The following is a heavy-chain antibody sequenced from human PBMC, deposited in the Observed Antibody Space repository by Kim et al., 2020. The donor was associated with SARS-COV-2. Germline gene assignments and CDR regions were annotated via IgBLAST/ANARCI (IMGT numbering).Heavy chain of an antibody. CDR3: ARDLWDYYGSGRIFDY. Sequence: SETLSLTCTVSGGSISSGSYYWSWIRQPAGKGLEWIGRIYTRGSTNYNPSLKSRVTISVDTSKNQFSLKLSSVTAADTAVYYCARDLWDYYGSGRIFDYWGQGTLVTVSS. CDR1: GGSISSGSYY. CDR2: IYTRGST. J-gene: IGHJ4*02. D-gene: IGHD3-10*01. V-gene: IGHV4-61*02.